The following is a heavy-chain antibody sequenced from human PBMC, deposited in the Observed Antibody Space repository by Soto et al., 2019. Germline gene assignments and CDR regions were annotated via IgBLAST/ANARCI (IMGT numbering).Heavy chain of an antibody. V-gene: IGHV4-39*01. CDR3: ARGRRRYCSGGSCPNYFDY. CDR1: GGSISSSSYY. D-gene: IGHD2-15*01. CDR2: IYYSGST. Sequence: SETLSLTCTVSGGSISSSSYYWGWIRQPPGKGLEWIGSIYYSGSTYYNPSLKSRVTISVDTSKNQFSLKPSSVTAADTAVYYCARGRRRYCSGGSCPNYFDYWGQGTLVTVSS. J-gene: IGHJ4*02.